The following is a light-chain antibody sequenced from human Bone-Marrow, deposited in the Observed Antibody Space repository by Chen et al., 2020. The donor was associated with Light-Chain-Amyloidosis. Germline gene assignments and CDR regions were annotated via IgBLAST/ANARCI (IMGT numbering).Light chain of an antibody. V-gene: IGLV6-57*01. CDR1: SGSIATNY. Sequence: NFMLTQPHSVSESPGKTVIISCTLSSGSIATNYVQWYRQRPGSSPTTVIYEDDQRPSGVPDRFSGSIDRSSNSASLTISGLKTDDEADYYCQSYQGSSQRVFGGGTKLTVL. CDR2: EDD. J-gene: IGLJ3*02. CDR3: QSYQGSSQRV.